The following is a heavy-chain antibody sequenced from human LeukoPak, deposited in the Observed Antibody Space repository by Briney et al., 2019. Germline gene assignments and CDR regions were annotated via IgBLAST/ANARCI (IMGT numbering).Heavy chain of an antibody. Sequence: SETLSLTCTVSGGSISIYYWSWIRQPAGKGLEWIGRIYTSGSTNYNPSLKSRATMSVDTSKNQFSLKLSSVTAADTAVYYCARGRFEYSSSSLVGYWGQGALVTVSS. CDR3: ARGRFEYSSSSLVGY. J-gene: IGHJ4*02. V-gene: IGHV4-4*07. CDR2: IYTSGST. CDR1: GGSISIYY. D-gene: IGHD6-6*01.